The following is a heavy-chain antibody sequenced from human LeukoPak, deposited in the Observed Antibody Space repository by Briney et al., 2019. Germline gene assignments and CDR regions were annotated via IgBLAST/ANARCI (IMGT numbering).Heavy chain of an antibody. Sequence: SETLSLTCAVYGGSFSGYYWSWIRQPPGKGLEWIGEINHSGSTNYNPSLKSRVTISVDTSKNQFSLKLSSVTAADTAVYYCARVASDSSSWYLPDLYYFDYWGQGTLVTVSS. CDR1: GGSFSGYY. J-gene: IGHJ4*02. CDR2: INHSGST. V-gene: IGHV4-34*01. D-gene: IGHD6-13*01. CDR3: ARVASDSSSWYLPDLYYFDY.